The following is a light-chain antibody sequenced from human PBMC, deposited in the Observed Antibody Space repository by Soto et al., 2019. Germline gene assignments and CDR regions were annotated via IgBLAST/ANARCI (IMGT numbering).Light chain of an antibody. CDR2: AAS. CDR1: PGINNW. CDR3: QQNTTCLPLT. V-gene: IGKV1-12*01. Sequence: DIQMTQSPSSVSASVGDRVTITCRASPGINNWLAWYQQQPGKAPKLLISAASTLQSGVPSRFSVGGSGTRFTLIISSLQPEYFASYYGQQNTTCLPLTFGGGTKVDLK. J-gene: IGKJ4*01.